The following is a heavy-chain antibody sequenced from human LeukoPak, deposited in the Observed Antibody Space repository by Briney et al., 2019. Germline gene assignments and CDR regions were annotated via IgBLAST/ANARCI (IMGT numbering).Heavy chain of an antibody. D-gene: IGHD3-22*01. V-gene: IGHV3-11*01. Sequence: GGSLRLSCAASGFTFSDYYMSWIRQAPGKGLEWVSYTSSSGSTIYYADSVKGRFTISRDNAKNSLYLQMNSLRAEDTAVYYCARDRHYYDSSGYPEYFQHWGQGTLVTVSS. CDR3: ARDRHYYDSSGYPEYFQH. CDR1: GFTFSDYY. CDR2: TSSSGSTI. J-gene: IGHJ1*01.